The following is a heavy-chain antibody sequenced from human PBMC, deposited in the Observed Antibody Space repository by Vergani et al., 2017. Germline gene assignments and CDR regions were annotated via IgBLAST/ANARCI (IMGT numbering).Heavy chain of an antibody. CDR3: AKFSGLSGGDSFDY. J-gene: IGHJ4*02. D-gene: IGHD2-15*01. CDR2: ISRNGGST. CDR1: GFTFSSYA. Sequence: EVQLVESGGGLVQPRGSQRLSCAASGFTFSSYAMSWVRQAPGRGLEWVSAISRNGGSTYYANSVKGRFTISRDNSKNTLYLQMSSLRAEDTAVYYCAKFSGLSGGDSFDYWGQGTLVTVSS. V-gene: IGHV3-23*04.